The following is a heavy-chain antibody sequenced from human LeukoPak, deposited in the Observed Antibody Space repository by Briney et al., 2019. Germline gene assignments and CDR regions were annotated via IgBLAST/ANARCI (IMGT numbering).Heavy chain of an antibody. D-gene: IGHD6-13*01. CDR3: ASGSSYYYFDY. J-gene: IGHJ4*02. Sequence: GESLKISCKGSGYSFTSYWIGWVRQLPGKGLEWMGIIYPGDSDTRYSPSFQGQVTISADKSISTAYLQWSSLKASDTTIYYCASGSSYYYFDYWGQGTLVTVSS. CDR1: GYSFTSYW. V-gene: IGHV5-51*01. CDR2: IYPGDSDT.